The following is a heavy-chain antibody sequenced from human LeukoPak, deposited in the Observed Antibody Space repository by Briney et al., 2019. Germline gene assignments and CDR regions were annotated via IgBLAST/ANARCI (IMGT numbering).Heavy chain of an antibody. CDR3: AREDAIAYCGGDCLGYFQH. CDR2: IIPIFGTA. J-gene: IGHJ1*01. CDR1: GGTFSSYA. D-gene: IGHD2-21*01. V-gene: IGHV1-69*01. Sequence: SVKVSCKASGGTFSSYAISWVRQAPGQGLEWMGGIIPIFGTANYAQKFQGRVTITADESTSTAYMELSSLRSEDTAVYYCAREDAIAYCGGDCLGYFQHWGQGTLVTVSS.